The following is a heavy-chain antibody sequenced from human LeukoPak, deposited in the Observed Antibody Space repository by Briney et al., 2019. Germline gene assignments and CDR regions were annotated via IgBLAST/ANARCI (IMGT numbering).Heavy chain of an antibody. J-gene: IGHJ4*02. CDR2: ISYDGSNT. CDR3: ARDSRAYDY. CDR1: GFTFSSYA. Sequence: GRSLRLSCAASGFTFSSYAMHWVRQAPGKGLEWVAVISYDGSNTYYADSVKGRFTISRDNSKNTLYLQMNSLRAEDTAVYYCARDSRAYDYWGQGTLVNVSS. V-gene: IGHV3-30*04.